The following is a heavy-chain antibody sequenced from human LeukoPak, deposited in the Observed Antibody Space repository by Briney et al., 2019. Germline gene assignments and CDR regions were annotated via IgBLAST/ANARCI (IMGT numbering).Heavy chain of an antibody. J-gene: IGHJ5*02. V-gene: IGHV4-59*12. D-gene: IGHD4-17*01. CDR3: ARSPVMYGEFGGRFDP. Sequence: SETLSLTCTVSGGSINNDYWSWIRQPPGKRLEWIGRITYSGSTNYNPSLKSRVTISVDTSSNQFSLKLSSVTAVDTAMYYCARSPVMYGEFGGRFDPWGQGALVTVSS. CDR2: ITYSGST. CDR1: GGSINNDY.